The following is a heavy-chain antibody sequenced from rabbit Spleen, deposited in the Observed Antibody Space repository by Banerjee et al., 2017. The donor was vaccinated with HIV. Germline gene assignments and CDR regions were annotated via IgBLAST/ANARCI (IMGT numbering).Heavy chain of an antibody. J-gene: IGHJ3*01. CDR2: IYTGSSGST. CDR1: GFTISSSYW. V-gene: IGHV1S40*01. CDR3: ARELPVSGGYDWDL. D-gene: IGHD1-1*01. Sequence: QSLEESGGDLVKPGASLTLTCTASGFTISSSYWICWVRQAPGKGLEWIACIYTGSSGSTYYASWAKGRFTISKTSTTVTLQMTSLTAADTATYFCARELPVSGGYDWDLWGQGTLVTVS.